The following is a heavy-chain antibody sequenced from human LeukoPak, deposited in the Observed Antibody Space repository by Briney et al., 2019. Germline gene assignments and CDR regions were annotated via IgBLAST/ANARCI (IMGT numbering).Heavy chain of an antibody. D-gene: IGHD1-1*01. Sequence: PRGSLRLSCEASGFTFSSFYMHWVRQPTGQGLEWVSTIGTASDTYYPGSVEGRFTLSRDNAKNSLYLQMNSLTAGDTAVYYCARGPPRGKYFYMDVWGKGTTVTVSS. CDR3: ARGPPRGKYFYMDV. V-gene: IGHV3-13*01. CDR1: GFTFSSFY. CDR2: IGTASDT. J-gene: IGHJ6*03.